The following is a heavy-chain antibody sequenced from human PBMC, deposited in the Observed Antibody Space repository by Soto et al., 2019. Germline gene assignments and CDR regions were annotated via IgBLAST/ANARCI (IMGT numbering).Heavy chain of an antibody. CDR1: GFTFSNAW. V-gene: IGHV3-15*01. Sequence: GGSLRLSCAASGFTFSNAWMSWVRQAPGKXLEWVGHIKSKTDGGSRDYAAPVKGRFTISRDDSKNTLFLQMNSLKTEDTAVYYCTTGNIAADVYNYNYRVDVWGQGSSVTVSS. CDR3: TTGNIAADVYNYNYRVDV. J-gene: IGHJ6*02. CDR2: IKSKTDGGSR. D-gene: IGHD6-13*01.